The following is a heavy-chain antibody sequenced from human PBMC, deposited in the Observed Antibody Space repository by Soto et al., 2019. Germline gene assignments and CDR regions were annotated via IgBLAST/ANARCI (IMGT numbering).Heavy chain of an antibody. D-gene: IGHD3-16*01. J-gene: IGHJ6*02. CDR1: GYSFTTYY. CDR3: AREWANNTVIGGVTYRYYHGMDV. CDR2: INPSSATT. Sequence: QVQLVQSGAEVKKPGASVKVSCKASGYSFTTYYIQWMRLAPGHGPEWLGIINPSSATTTYAQNCPGRVTLTRAKSTCTVSMEWPGLSSEASVVYYCAREWANNTVIGGVTYRYYHGMDVWGQGTTVTFSS. V-gene: IGHV1-46*01.